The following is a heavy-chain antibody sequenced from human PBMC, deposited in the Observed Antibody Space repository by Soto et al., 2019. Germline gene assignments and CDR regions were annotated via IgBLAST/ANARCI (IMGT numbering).Heavy chain of an antibody. J-gene: IGHJ4*02. Sequence: SETLSLTWTVSGGSISSYYWNWIRQPPGKGLEWIGDIYYGGGTNYNPSLKSRVTLSVDTSKNQFSLKLSSVTAADTAVYYCASQYYYDSSGSQTFDYWGQGTQVTVS. CDR1: GGSISSYY. CDR3: ASQYYYDSSGSQTFDY. D-gene: IGHD3-22*01. CDR2: IYYGGGT. V-gene: IGHV4-59*01.